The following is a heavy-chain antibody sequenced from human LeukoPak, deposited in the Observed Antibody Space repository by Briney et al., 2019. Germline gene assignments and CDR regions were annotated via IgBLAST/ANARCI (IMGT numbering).Heavy chain of an antibody. CDR2: IYSGGST. CDR3: AVDRNGNEGKPTLDY. Sequence: GGSLRLSCAASGFTVSSNYMSWVRQAPGKGLEWVAVIYSGGSTYYADSVKGRFTISRDNSKNTLYLQMNSLTAADPAVYYCAVDRNGNEGKPTLDYWGQGTLVTVSS. J-gene: IGHJ4*02. CDR1: GFTVSSNY. V-gene: IGHV3-66*01. D-gene: IGHD1-1*01.